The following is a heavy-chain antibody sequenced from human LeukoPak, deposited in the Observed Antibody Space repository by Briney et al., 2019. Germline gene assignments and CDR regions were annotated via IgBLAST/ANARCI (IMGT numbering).Heavy chain of an antibody. CDR1: GFTFSSYW. CDR2: INSDGSST. D-gene: IGHD5-18*01. Sequence: PGGSLRLSCAASGFTFSSYWMHWVRQAPGKGLVWVSRINSDGSSTSYADSVKGRFTISRDNAKNTLYLQMNSLRAEDTAVYYCARDGYSYGYGSMDVWGKGTTVIISS. CDR3: ARDGYSYGYGSMDV. J-gene: IGHJ6*04. V-gene: IGHV3-74*01.